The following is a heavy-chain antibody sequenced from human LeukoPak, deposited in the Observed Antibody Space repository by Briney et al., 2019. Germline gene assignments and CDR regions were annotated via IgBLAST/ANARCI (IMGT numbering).Heavy chain of an antibody. CDR2: IYSGANT. Sequence: PGGSLRLSCAASGFTVAGNYMTWVRQAPGKGLQWVSVIYSGANTYYADSVRGRFTISRDNSKNTLYLQMSRLRADDTAVYYCAGGSLRDGEYTYWGRGTLVTVSS. CDR3: AGGSLRDGEYTY. D-gene: IGHD4-17*01. V-gene: IGHV3-53*01. CDR1: GFTVAGNY. J-gene: IGHJ4*02.